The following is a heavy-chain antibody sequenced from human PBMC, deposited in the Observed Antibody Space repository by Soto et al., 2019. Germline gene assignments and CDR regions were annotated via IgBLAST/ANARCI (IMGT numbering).Heavy chain of an antibody. CDR2: IYSGGST. CDR1: GFTVSSNY. CDR3: ARSSGRSLNTFDS. D-gene: IGHD3-10*01. J-gene: IGHJ4*02. Sequence: GGSLRLSCAASGFTVSSNYMSWVRQAPGKGLEWVSVIYSGGSTYYADSVKGRFTISRHNSKNTLYLQMNSLRAEDTAVYYCARSSGRSLNTFDSWGQGTLVTVSS. V-gene: IGHV3-53*04.